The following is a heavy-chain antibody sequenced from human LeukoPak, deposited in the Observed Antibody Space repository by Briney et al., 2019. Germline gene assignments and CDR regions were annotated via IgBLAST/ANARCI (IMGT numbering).Heavy chain of an antibody. J-gene: IGHJ3*02. Sequence: GGSLRLSCAASGFTFSSYGMHWVRQAPGKGLEWVAFIRYDGSNKYNADFVKGRFTISRDNSKNTLYLQMNSLRAEDTAVYYCAKDGPQLRLGELSLRGNAFDIWGQGTMVTVSS. CDR1: GFTFSSYG. CDR3: AKDGPQLRLGELSLRGNAFDI. D-gene: IGHD3-16*02. CDR2: IRYDGSNK. V-gene: IGHV3-30*02.